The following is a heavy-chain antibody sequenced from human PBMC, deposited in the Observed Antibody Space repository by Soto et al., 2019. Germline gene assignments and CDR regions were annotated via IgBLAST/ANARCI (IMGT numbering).Heavy chain of an antibody. CDR3: AGRGTGTSPPGY. J-gene: IGHJ4*02. Sequence: QVQLQESGPGLVKPSGTLSLTCAVSGASISSRTWWIWVRQSPEKGLEWIGEIYHGGSTNYNPSLKSRITISSDDSSNQFFLEMTSMTAADTAVYFCAGRGTGTSPPGYWGQGTLVTVSS. CDR1: GASISSRTW. D-gene: IGHD2-2*01. CDR2: IYHGGST. V-gene: IGHV4-4*02.